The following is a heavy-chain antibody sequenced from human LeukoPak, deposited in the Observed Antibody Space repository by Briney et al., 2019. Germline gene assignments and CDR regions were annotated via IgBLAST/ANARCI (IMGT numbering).Heavy chain of an antibody. Sequence: ASAKVSCKASGYTYTNYGISWVRQAPGQGLEWMGWISPYNGNTHYAQKFQGRVTMTTDTSTSTVYMELRSLRSDDTVVYYCAGLGYGANFIHYWGQGTLVTVSS. V-gene: IGHV1-18*01. CDR3: AGLGYGANFIHY. D-gene: IGHD4-23*01. CDR1: GYTYTNYG. CDR2: ISPYNGNT. J-gene: IGHJ4*02.